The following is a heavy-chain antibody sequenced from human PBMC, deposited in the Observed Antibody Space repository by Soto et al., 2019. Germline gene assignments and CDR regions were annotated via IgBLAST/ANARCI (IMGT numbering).Heavy chain of an antibody. J-gene: IGHJ4*02. CDR1: GFTFRSYS. CDR2: ISGSSSSK. V-gene: IGHV3-48*02. Sequence: GGSLRLSCAASGFTFRSYSMNWVRQAPGKGLEWVSYISGSSSSKYYADSVKGRFTISRDNAKNSLYLQMNSLRDEDTAVYYCARDENYYDSSGCGYWGQGTQVTVSS. D-gene: IGHD3-22*01. CDR3: ARDENYYDSSGCGY.